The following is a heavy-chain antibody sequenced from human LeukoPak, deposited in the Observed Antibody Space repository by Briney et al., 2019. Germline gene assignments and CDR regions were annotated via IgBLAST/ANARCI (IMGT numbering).Heavy chain of an antibody. CDR1: GFTFSGYW. CDR2: IKKDGSEK. Sequence: PGGSLRLSCEASGFTFSGYWMSWVRQAPGKGLEWVANIKKDGSEKYYVDSVKGRFTISRDNAKNSLYLQMNSLRAEDTAVYYCARGGWGSGFDAFDIWGQGTMVTVSS. V-gene: IGHV3-7*01. J-gene: IGHJ3*02. D-gene: IGHD3-16*01. CDR3: ARGGWGSGFDAFDI.